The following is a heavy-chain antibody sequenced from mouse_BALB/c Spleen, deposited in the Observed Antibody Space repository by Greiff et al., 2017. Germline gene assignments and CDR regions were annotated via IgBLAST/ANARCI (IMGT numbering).Heavy chain of an antibody. V-gene: IGHV1-9*01. Sequence: QVQLQQSGAELMKPGASVKISCTATGYTFSSYWIEWVKQRPGHGLEWIGEILPGSGSTNYNEKFKGKATFTADTSSNTAYMQLSSLTSEDSAVYYCARDYGIYYAMDYWGQGTSVTVSS. CDR3: ARDYGIYYAMDY. J-gene: IGHJ4*01. D-gene: IGHD2-1*01. CDR1: GYTFSSYW. CDR2: ILPGSGST.